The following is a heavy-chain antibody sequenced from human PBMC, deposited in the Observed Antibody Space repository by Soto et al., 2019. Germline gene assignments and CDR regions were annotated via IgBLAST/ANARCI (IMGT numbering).Heavy chain of an antibody. CDR3: VKGRGATNWIKYYFVY. D-gene: IGHD1-1*01. J-gene: IGHJ4*02. Sequence: GGSLRLSCAASGFTFSSDSMNWVRQAPGKGLEWVSGISGPGTNTYYADSVRGRFTISRDNSKNTLYLQMNGLRAEDTALFYCVKGRGATNWIKYYFVYWGLGTLVTVSS. CDR1: GFTFSSDS. V-gene: IGHV3-23*01. CDR2: ISGPGTNT.